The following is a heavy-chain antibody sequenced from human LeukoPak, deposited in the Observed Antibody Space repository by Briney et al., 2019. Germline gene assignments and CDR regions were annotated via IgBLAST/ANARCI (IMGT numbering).Heavy chain of an antibody. V-gene: IGHV4-59*08. Sequence: SSETLSLTCAVYGGSFSGYYWSWIRQPPGKGLEWIGYIYYSGSTNYNPSLKSRVTISVDTSKNQFSLKLSSVTAADTAVYYCARLPSKYCSSTSCYTDYYYGMDVWGQGTTVTVSS. CDR2: IYYSGST. CDR3: ARLPSKYCSSTSCYTDYYYGMDV. J-gene: IGHJ6*02. D-gene: IGHD2-2*02. CDR1: GGSFSGYY.